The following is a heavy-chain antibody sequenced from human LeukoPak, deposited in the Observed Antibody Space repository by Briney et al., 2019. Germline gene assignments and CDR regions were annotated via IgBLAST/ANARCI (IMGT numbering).Heavy chain of an antibody. CDR1: GFTFSSYE. CDR2: ISSSGSTI. V-gene: IGHV3-48*03. D-gene: IGHD3-10*02. J-gene: IGHJ6*04. Sequence: GGSLRLSCAASGFTFSSYEMNWVRQAPGKGLEWVSYISSSGSTIYYADSVKGRFTISRDNAKNSLYLQMDSLRAADTAVYYCAELGITMIGGVWGKGTTVTISS. CDR3: AELGITMIGGV.